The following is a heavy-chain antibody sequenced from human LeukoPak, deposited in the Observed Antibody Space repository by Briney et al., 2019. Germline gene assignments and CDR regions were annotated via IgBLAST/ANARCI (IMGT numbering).Heavy chain of an antibody. J-gene: IGHJ4*02. D-gene: IGHD5-18*01. Sequence: SETLSLTCTVSGGSISSYYWSWIRQPSGKGLEWIGEINHSGSTNYNPSLKSRVTISVDTSKNQFSLKLSSVTAADTAVYYCASLTVDTAMVEDYWGQGTLVTVSS. V-gene: IGHV4-34*01. CDR3: ASLTVDTAMVEDY. CDR1: GGSISSYY. CDR2: INHSGST.